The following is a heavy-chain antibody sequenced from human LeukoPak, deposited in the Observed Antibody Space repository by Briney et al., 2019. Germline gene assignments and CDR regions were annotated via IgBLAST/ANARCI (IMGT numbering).Heavy chain of an antibody. V-gene: IGHV4-61*02. CDR3: AREGRWNIFTGFLDY. Sequence: PSETLSLTCTVSGGSISSGSFYWSWIRQPAGTGLEWIGRIQTTGSTVYNPSLQTRVTISVDTSKNQFSLKLNSVTAADTAVYYCAREGRWNIFTGFLDYWGQGSLVTVSS. CDR1: GGSISSGSFY. J-gene: IGHJ4*02. CDR2: IQTTGST. D-gene: IGHD3-9*01.